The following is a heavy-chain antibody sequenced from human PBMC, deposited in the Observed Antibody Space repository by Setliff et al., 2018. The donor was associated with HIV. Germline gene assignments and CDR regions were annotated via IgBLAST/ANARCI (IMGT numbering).Heavy chain of an antibody. Sequence: PGGSLRLSCATSGFTFSSYWMSWVRQAPGKGLEWVANIKQDGGEKYYLDSVKGRFTISRDNAKNSLYLQMNSLRAEDTAVYYCVRSKPEIRYYYDTSGYKCFYYYMDVWGKGTTVTVSS. J-gene: IGHJ6*03. D-gene: IGHD3-22*01. CDR1: GFTFSSYW. CDR3: VRSKPEIRYYYDTSGYKCFYYYMDV. CDR2: IKQDGGEK. V-gene: IGHV3-7*03.